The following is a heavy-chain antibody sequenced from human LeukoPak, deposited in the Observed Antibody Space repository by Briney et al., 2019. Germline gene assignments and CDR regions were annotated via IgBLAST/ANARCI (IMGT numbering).Heavy chain of an antibody. Sequence: GGSLRLSCAASGFTVSSNYMSWVRQAPGKGLEWVSFIYSGGSTYYADSVKGRFTISRDNSKNTLYLQMNSLRAEDTAVYYCARETNNDAFDIWGQGTMVTVSS. V-gene: IGHV3-66*01. CDR1: GFTVSSNY. D-gene: IGHD1/OR15-1a*01. CDR3: ARETNNDAFDI. CDR2: IYSGGST. J-gene: IGHJ3*02.